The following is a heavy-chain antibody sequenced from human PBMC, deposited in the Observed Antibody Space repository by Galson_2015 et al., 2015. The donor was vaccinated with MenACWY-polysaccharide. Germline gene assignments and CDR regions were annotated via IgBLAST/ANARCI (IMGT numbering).Heavy chain of an antibody. J-gene: IGHJ4*02. Sequence: SVKVSCKASGDIFNNYALTWVRQAPGQGLEWMGRIIPFLGIPKYSQRFQGRVTMTADKSTTTVYMELSSLTSDNTAVYYCARVYCSGNKCHYDSWGQETLVTVSS. CDR2: IIPFLGIP. V-gene: IGHV1-69*04. D-gene: IGHD2-15*01. CDR3: ARVYCSGNKCHYDS. CDR1: GDIFNNYA.